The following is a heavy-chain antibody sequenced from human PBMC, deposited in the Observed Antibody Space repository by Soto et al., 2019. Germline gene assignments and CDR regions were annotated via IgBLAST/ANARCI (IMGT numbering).Heavy chain of an antibody. J-gene: IGHJ4*02. Sequence: SGTLSLTCTVSGGSVSSNRYFWIWIRQPPGKGLEWIGYIYYSGTTNYNSSLKSRVTILLDTSRNHFSLKLSSVTAANTAVYYSATRYPSSPHWGPGALVTVPQ. CDR2: IYYSGTT. CDR1: GGSVSSNRYF. CDR3: ATRYPSSPH. V-gene: IGHV4-61*03. D-gene: IGHD3-16*01.